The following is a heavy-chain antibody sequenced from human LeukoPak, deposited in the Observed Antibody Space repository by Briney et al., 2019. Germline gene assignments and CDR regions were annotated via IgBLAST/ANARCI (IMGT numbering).Heavy chain of an antibody. D-gene: IGHD3-22*01. CDR3: ARGHYYDSSGYFDY. CDR1: GGSFSGYY. CDR2: INHSGST. Sequence: SETLSLTCAVYGGSFSGYYWSWIRQPPGKGLEGIGEINHSGSTNYNPSLKSRVTISVDTSKNQFSLKLSSVTAADTAVYYCARGHYYDSSGYFDYWGQGTLVTVSS. V-gene: IGHV4-34*01. J-gene: IGHJ4*02.